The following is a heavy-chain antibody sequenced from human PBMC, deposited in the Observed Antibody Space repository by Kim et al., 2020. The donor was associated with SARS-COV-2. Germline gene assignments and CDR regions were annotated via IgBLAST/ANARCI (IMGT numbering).Heavy chain of an antibody. Sequence: GGSLRLSCAASGFTVSSNYMSWVRQAPGKGLEWVSVIYSGGSTYYADSVKGRFTISRDNSKNTLYLQMNSLRAEDTAVYYCARGMVRGPEYFQHWGQGTLVTVSS. CDR3: ARGMVRGPEYFQH. D-gene: IGHD3-10*01. J-gene: IGHJ1*01. CDR2: IYSGGST. CDR1: GFTVSSNY. V-gene: IGHV3-53*01.